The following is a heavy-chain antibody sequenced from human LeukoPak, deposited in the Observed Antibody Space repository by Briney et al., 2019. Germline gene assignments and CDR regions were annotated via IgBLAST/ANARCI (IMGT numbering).Heavy chain of an antibody. D-gene: IGHD3-9*01. CDR1: GFTFSSYW. CDR2: IKQDGSEK. CDR3: ARDSPHDYDILTGYLIYYFDY. Sequence: GGSLRLSCAASGFTFSSYWMSWVRQAPGKGLEWVANIKQDGSEKYYVDSVKGRFTISRDNAKNTLYLQMNSLRAEDTAVYYCARDSPHDYDILTGYLIYYFDYWGQGTLVTVSS. V-gene: IGHV3-7*01. J-gene: IGHJ4*02.